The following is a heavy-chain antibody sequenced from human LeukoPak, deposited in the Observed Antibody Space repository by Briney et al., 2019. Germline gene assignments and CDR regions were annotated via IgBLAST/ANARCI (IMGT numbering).Heavy chain of an antibody. V-gene: IGHV4-59*08. Sequence: SETLSLTCAVSGGSISSYYWSCIRQPPGKGLEWIGYIYSSGSTNYNPSLKSRVTMSVDTSMHQFSLKLSSVTAADTAVYYCARRLAVTGSPAFDIWGQGTMVTVSS. CDR2: IYSSGST. CDR3: ARRLAVTGSPAFDI. CDR1: GGSISSYY. D-gene: IGHD6-19*01. J-gene: IGHJ3*02.